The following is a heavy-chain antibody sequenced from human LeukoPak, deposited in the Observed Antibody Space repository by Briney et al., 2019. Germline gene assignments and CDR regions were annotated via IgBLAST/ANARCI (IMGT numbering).Heavy chain of an antibody. J-gene: IGHJ4*02. D-gene: IGHD2-2*03. CDR1: GYTFTVFY. V-gene: IGHV1-2*02. CDR2: INPNSGGT. Sequence: ASRKVSRRASGYTFTVFYMHWVRQPPGQGLERMGWINPNSGGTNYAQKFQGRVTMTRDTSISTAYMELSRLRSDDTAVYYCARAMDLGYWGQGTLVTVSS. CDR3: ARAMDLGY.